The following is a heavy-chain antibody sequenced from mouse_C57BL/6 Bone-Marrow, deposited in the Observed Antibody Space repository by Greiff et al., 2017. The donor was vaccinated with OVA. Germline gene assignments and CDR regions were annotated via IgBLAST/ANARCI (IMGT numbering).Heavy chain of an antibody. V-gene: IGHV1-64*01. CDR3: ARRRVYYDRDVLLRDV. J-gene: IGHJ1*03. D-gene: IGHD2-4*01. CDR1: GYTFTSYW. CDR2: IHPNSGST. Sequence: VQLQQPGAELVKPGASVKLSCKASGYTFTSYWMHWVKQRPGQGLEWIGMIHPNSGSTNYNEKFKSKATLTVDKSSNTAYMQLSSLTSEDAAVYYCARRRVYYDRDVLLRDVWGKGTTVTVSS.